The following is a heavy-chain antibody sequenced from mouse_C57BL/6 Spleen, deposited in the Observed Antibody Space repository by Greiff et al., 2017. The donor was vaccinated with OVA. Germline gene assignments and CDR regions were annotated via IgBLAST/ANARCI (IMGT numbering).Heavy chain of an antibody. CDR2: IDPSDSET. V-gene: IGHV1-52*01. CDR1: GYTFTSYW. Sequence: VQLQQPGAELVRPGSSVKLSCKASGYTFTSYWMHWVKQRPIQGLEWIGNIDPSDSETHYNQKFKDKATLTVDKSSSTAYMQLSSLTSEDSAVYYCARSNSPGSSYAMDYWGQGTSVTVSS. J-gene: IGHJ4*01. D-gene: IGHD1-1*01. CDR3: ARSNSPGSSYAMDY.